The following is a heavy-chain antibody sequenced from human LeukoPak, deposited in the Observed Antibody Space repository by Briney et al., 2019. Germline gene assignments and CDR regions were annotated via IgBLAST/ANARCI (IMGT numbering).Heavy chain of an antibody. J-gene: IGHJ4*02. Sequence: SETLSLTCTVSGGSISSYFWSWIRQPPGKGLEWIGYIYYSGSTNYNPSLKSRVTISVDTSKNQFSLKLSSVTAADTAVYYCARTPPPEWELLRLGLLGYFGYWGQGTLVTVSS. V-gene: IGHV4-59*08. CDR3: ARTPPPEWELLRLGLLGYFGY. CDR1: GGSISSYF. D-gene: IGHD1-26*01. CDR2: IYYSGST.